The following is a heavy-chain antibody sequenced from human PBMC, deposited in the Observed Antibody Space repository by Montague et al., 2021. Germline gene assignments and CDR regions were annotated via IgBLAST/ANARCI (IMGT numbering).Heavy chain of an antibody. CDR3: ARDQGQGYCGGDCYVGLDY. Sequence: SLRLYCAASGFTFSNYWMSWVRQAPGKGLEWVASIKQDGSEKHYVDSVKGRFTISRDNAKNSLCLQMNSLRAEDTAVYFCARDQGQGYCGGDCYVGLDYWGQGTLVTVSS. CDR2: IKQDGSEK. J-gene: IGHJ4*02. V-gene: IGHV3-7*01. CDR1: GFTFSNYW. D-gene: IGHD2-21*01.